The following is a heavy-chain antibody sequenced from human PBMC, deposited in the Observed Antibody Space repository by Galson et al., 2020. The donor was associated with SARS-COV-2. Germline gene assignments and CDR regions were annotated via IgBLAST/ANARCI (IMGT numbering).Heavy chain of an antibody. CDR1: GFTFSSYG. J-gene: IGHJ4*02. V-gene: IGHV3-33*01. CDR2: IWYDGSNK. D-gene: IGHD4-17*01. Sequence: GGSLRLSCAASGFTFSSYGMHWVRQAPGKGLEWVAVIWYDGSNKYYADSVKGRFTISRDNSKNTLYLQMNSLRAEDTAVYYCAREDRYGDYSGARDYWGQGTLVTVSS. CDR3: AREDRYGDYSGARDY.